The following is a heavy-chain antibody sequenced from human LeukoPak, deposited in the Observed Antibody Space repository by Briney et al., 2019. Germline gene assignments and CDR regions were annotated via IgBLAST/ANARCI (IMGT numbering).Heavy chain of an antibody. V-gene: IGHV4-38-2*02. Sequence: PSETLSLTCTVSGYSISSGYYWDWIRQPPGKGLEWIGSIYYSGSTYYNPSLKSRVTISVDTSKNQFSLKLSSVTAADTAVYYCATLGPIVVVPAAMKEDYWGQGTLVTVSS. CDR1: GYSISSGYY. J-gene: IGHJ4*02. D-gene: IGHD2-2*01. CDR3: ATLGPIVVVPAAMKEDY. CDR2: IYYSGST.